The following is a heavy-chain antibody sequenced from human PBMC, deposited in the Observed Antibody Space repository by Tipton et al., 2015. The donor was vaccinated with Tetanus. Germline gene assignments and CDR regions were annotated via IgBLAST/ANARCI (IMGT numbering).Heavy chain of an antibody. CDR1: GGSFSGYY. J-gene: IGHJ4*02. CDR2: INHSGST. D-gene: IGHD6-19*01. V-gene: IGHV4-34*01. Sequence: LSLTCAVYGGSFSGYYWSWIRQPPGKGLEWIGEINHSGSTNYDPSLKSRVTISVDTSKNQFSLKLSSVTAADTAVYYCATTEYSSGWYNWGQGTLVTVSS. CDR3: ATTEYSSGWYN.